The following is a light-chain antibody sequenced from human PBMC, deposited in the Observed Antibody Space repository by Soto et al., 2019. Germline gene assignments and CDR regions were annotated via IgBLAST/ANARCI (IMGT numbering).Light chain of an antibody. V-gene: IGKV1-5*03. CDR2: KAS. Sequence: DIPITQSPSTLSAFVGDRVTITCRASDSISSWLAWYQQKPGKAPKLLIYKASNLASGVPSRFSGSGSGTELTITISSLQPDDCETYYCQHYNSYSEAFGQGTKVDIK. CDR1: DSISSW. J-gene: IGKJ1*01. CDR3: QHYNSYSEA.